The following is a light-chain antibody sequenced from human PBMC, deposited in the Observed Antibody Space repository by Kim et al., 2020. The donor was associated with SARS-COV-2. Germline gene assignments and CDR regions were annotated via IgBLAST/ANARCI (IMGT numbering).Light chain of an antibody. CDR1: SLRIYY. V-gene: IGLV3-19*01. Sequence: SSELTQDSAVFVALGQTVRITCQGDSLRIYYASWYQQKPGQAPVLVIYGKNNRPSGIPDRFSGFSSGNTASLTITGAQAEDEADYYCDSRDSSGNHWVFG. J-gene: IGLJ3*02. CDR3: DSRDSSGNHWV. CDR2: GKN.